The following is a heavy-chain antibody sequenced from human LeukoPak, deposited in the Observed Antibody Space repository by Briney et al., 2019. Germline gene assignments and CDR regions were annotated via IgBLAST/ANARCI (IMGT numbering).Heavy chain of an antibody. V-gene: IGHV3-21*01. D-gene: IGHD3-10*01. Sequence: GGSLRLSCAASGFTFSSYSMNWVRQAPGKGLEWVSSISSSSSYIYYADSVKGRFTISRDNAKNSLYLQMNSLRAEDTAVYYCAREEGGGSGSYYNPYYFDYWGQGTLVTVSS. CDR3: AREEGGGSGSYYNPYYFDY. CDR2: ISSSSSYI. CDR1: GFTFSSYS. J-gene: IGHJ4*02.